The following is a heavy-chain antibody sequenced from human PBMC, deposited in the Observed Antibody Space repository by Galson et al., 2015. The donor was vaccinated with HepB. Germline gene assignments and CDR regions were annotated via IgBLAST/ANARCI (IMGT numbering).Heavy chain of an antibody. CDR1: GFTFSSYA. V-gene: IGHV3-23*01. J-gene: IGHJ6*02. D-gene: IGHD5-12*01. Sequence: SLRLSCAASGFTFSSYAMSWVRQAPGKGLEWVSAISGSGGSTYYADSVKGRFTISRDNSKNTLYLQMNSLRAEDTAVYYCAKWGYGDYYGMDVWGQGTTVTVSS. CDR2: ISGSGGST. CDR3: AKWGYGDYYGMDV.